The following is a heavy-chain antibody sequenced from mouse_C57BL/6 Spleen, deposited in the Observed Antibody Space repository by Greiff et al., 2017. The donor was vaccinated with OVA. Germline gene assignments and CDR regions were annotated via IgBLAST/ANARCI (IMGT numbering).Heavy chain of an antibody. Sequence: QVQLQQPGAELVKPGASVKMSCKASGYTFTSYWITWVKQRPGQGLEWIGDIYPGSGSTNYNEKFKSKATLTVDTSSSTAYLQLSSLTSEDSAVYYCARWVDGPGNHVDVWGTGTTVTVSS. CDR2: IYPGSGST. V-gene: IGHV1-55*01. CDR1: GYTFTSYW. CDR3: ARWVDGPGNHVDV. J-gene: IGHJ1*03. D-gene: IGHD1-1*02.